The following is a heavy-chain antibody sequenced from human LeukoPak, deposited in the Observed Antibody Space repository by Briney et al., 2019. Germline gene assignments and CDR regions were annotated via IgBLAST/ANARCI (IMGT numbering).Heavy chain of an antibody. V-gene: IGHV1-69*06. CDR2: IIPIFGTA. D-gene: IGHD3-10*01. CDR1: GGTFSSYA. J-gene: IGHJ6*03. Sequence: GASVKVSCKASGGTFSSYAISWVRQAPGQGLEWMGGIIPIFGTANYAQKFQGRVTITADKSTSTAYMELRSLRSDDTAVYYCARIYGSGNYYYYYMDVWGKGTTVTVSS. CDR3: ARIYGSGNYYYYYMDV.